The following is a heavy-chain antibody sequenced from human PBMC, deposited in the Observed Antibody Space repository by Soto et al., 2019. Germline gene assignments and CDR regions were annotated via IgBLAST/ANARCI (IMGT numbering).Heavy chain of an antibody. V-gene: IGHV3-9*01. Sequence: GGSLRLSCAASGFTFDDYAMHWVRQAPGKGLEWVSNINWNSGSIGYADSVKGRFTISRDNAKNSLYLQMNSVRAEDTALYYCAKDTSSGGLAKGAFDIWGQGTMVTVSS. CDR3: AKDTSSGGLAKGAFDI. CDR1: GFTFDDYA. CDR2: INWNSGSI. J-gene: IGHJ3*02. D-gene: IGHD6-19*01.